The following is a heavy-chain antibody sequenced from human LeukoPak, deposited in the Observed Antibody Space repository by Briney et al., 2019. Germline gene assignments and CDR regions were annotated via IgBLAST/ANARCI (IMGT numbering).Heavy chain of an antibody. J-gene: IGHJ4*02. V-gene: IGHV3-53*01. Sequence: GGSLRLSCAASGFTVSSNYMSWVRQAPGKGLEWVSVIYSGGSTYYADSVKGRFTISRDNSKNTLYLQMDSLRAEDTAVYYCARGTDGYPADYWGQGTLVTVSS. D-gene: IGHD6-25*01. CDR3: ARGTDGYPADY. CDR1: GFTVSSNY. CDR2: IYSGGST.